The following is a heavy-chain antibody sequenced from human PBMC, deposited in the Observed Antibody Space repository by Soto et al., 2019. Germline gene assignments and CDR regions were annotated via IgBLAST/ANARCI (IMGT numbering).Heavy chain of an antibody. CDR2: INGGDAHT. CDR1: GYNFIANA. V-gene: IGHV1-3*01. Sequence: ASVKVSCKASGYNFIANAIQWMRQAPGQRPELMGWINGGDAHTEFSKKFQGRVTLTRDTPATTAYMELRSLRSEDTAVYYCARGSFGSADYWGQGTLVTVYS. D-gene: IGHD3-10*01. CDR3: ARGSFGSADY. J-gene: IGHJ4*02.